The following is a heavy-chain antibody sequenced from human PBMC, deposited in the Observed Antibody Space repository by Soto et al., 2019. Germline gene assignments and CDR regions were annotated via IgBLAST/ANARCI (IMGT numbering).Heavy chain of an antibody. CDR3: ARDSVVATTTGDY. D-gene: IGHD5-12*01. Sequence: ASVKVSCKASGYTFTSYGISWVRQAPGQGLEWMGWISAYNGNTKYSQKFQGRVTITRDTSASTAYMELSSLRSEDTAVYYCARDSVVATTTGDYWGQGTLVTVSS. CDR1: GYTFTSYG. J-gene: IGHJ4*02. V-gene: IGHV1-18*01. CDR2: ISAYNGNT.